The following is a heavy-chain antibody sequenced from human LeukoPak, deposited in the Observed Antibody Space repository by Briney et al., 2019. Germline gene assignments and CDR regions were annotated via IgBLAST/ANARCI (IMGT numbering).Heavy chain of an antibody. CDR3: ARELSYYDSSGPR. J-gene: IGHJ4*02. V-gene: IGHV4-34*01. Sequence: PSETLSLTCAVYGGSFSGYYWSWIRHPPGRGLEWIGEINHSGSTNYNPSLKSRVTISVDTSKNQFSLKLSSVTAADTAVYYCARELSYYDSSGPRWGQGTLVTVSS. CDR2: INHSGST. CDR1: GGSFSGYY. D-gene: IGHD3-22*01.